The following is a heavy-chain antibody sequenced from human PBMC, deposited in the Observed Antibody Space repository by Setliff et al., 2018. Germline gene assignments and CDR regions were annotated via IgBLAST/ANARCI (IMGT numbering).Heavy chain of an antibody. CDR2: IYTSWST. D-gene: IGHD3-10*01. Sequence: TLSLTCTVSDDSSSSRHDYWSWSRQPAGKGLEWLGQIYTSWSTNYNPSLKGRATLSIDASKRQFSLTLTSVTAADTSVYYCARLIGVFYMDVWGKGTTVTVSS. CDR1: DDSSSSRHDY. J-gene: IGHJ6*03. V-gene: IGHV4-61*09. CDR3: ARLIGVFYMDV.